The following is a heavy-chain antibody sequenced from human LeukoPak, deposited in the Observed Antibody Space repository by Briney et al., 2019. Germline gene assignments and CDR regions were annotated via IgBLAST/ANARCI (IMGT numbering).Heavy chain of an antibody. D-gene: IGHD4-17*01. Sequence: GGSLRLSCAASGFTFSSYGMHWVRQAPGKGLEWVAVIWYDGNNKYYADSVKGRFTISRDNAKNSLYLQMNSLRAEDTAVYYCARAYYGSAFDIWGQGTMVTVSS. CDR3: ARAYYGSAFDI. J-gene: IGHJ3*02. V-gene: IGHV3-33*01. CDR2: IWYDGNNK. CDR1: GFTFSSYG.